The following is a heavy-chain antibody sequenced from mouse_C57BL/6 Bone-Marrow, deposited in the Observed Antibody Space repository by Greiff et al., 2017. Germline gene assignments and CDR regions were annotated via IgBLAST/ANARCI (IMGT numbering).Heavy chain of an antibody. CDR2: IRNKANGYTT. CDR1: GFTFTDYY. J-gene: IGHJ2*01. CDR3: ARYRSYSYYFDY. V-gene: IGHV7-3*01. Sequence: EVKLVESGGGLVQPGGSLSLSCAASGFTFTDYYMSWVRQPPGKALEWLGFIRNKANGYTTEYSASVKGRFTISRDNSQSILYLQMNALRAEDSATYYCARYRSYSYYFDYWGQGTTLTVSS. D-gene: IGHD1-1*01.